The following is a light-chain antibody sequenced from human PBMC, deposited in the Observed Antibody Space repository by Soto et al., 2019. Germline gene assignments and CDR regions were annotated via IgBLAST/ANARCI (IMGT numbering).Light chain of an antibody. J-gene: IGKJ5*01. Sequence: EIFLTQSPDTLSLSPGERATLTCRASQSVTNYIAWYQQRPGQAPRLFIYGASTRATAIPPRFSGSGSGTEFTLTIRSMQSEEFAVYYCQQYDNWQITGGQGKRLEI. CDR3: QQYDNWQIT. CDR1: QSVTNY. V-gene: IGKV3-15*01. CDR2: GAS.